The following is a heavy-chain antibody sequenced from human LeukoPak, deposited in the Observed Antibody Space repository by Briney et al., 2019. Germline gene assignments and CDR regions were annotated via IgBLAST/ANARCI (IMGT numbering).Heavy chain of an antibody. Sequence: PSETLSLTCNVSGGSISSSCFHWGWIRQPPGKGLEWIGSIHYSGSTYYTPSLKSRVTISVDTSKNQFSLKLSSVTAADTAVYYCYTYGLGLEYFQHWGQGTLVTVSS. V-gene: IGHV4-39*01. CDR2: IHYSGST. CDR1: GGSISSSCFH. CDR3: YTYGLGLEYFQH. D-gene: IGHD3-10*01. J-gene: IGHJ1*01.